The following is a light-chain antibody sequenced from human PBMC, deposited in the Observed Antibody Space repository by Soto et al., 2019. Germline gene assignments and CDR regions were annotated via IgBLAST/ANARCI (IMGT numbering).Light chain of an antibody. CDR3: AAWDDSLNGFYV. CDR2: SNN. Sequence: QSVLTQPPSASGTPGQRVTISCSGSRSSVGSNTVNWYQHLPGTAPKLLIYSNNHRPSGVPDRFSASKAGASASLAISGLQSEDEGDYYCAAWDDSLNGFYVFGTGTKVTVL. CDR1: RSSVGSNT. V-gene: IGLV1-44*01. J-gene: IGLJ1*01.